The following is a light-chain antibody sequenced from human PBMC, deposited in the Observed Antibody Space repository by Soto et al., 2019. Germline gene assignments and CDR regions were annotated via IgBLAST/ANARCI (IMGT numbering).Light chain of an antibody. J-gene: IGKJ2*01. Sequence: DIVMTQSPDSLAVSLGERATINCKSSQSVLSTSNNKNYLAWYQQKPGQPPKLLLYWASTRASGVPDRFSGSGSVTDFTLTITSLQAEDVALYYCQQYYGSPYTFGQGTKLEI. CDR2: WAS. CDR3: QQYYGSPYT. CDR1: QSVLSTSNNKNY. V-gene: IGKV4-1*01.